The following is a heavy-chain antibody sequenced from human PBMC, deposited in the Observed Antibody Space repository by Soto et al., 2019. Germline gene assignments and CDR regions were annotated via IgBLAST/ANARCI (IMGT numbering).Heavy chain of an antibody. Sequence: EVQLLESGGGLVQPGGSLTLSCAASGFTFSEFAMNWVRQAPGKGLEWVSGISGGGDATFYADSVKGRFTISRVQSKNTVYLQMNGLRADDPAVYYCGKKIAGTTTSGAYWSFDLWGRGTLVTVSS. CDR2: ISGGGDAT. D-gene: IGHD1-26*01. CDR3: GKKIAGTTTSGAYWSFDL. V-gene: IGHV3-23*01. CDR1: GFTFSEFA. J-gene: IGHJ2*01.